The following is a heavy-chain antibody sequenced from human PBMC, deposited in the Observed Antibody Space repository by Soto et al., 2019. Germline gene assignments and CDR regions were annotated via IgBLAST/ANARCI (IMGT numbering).Heavy chain of an antibody. CDR2: LYDVDGT. CDR1: GLTVSGKKY. D-gene: IGHD1-1*01. Sequence: DVQLVESGGGLIQPGESLRLSCAAFGLTVSGKKYVAWVRQAPGKGLEWVSALYDVDGTYHADSLKGRFTTSTDSSKTTVYLQMNDLRPDDTAVYYCATWHEREHAYDVWGQGTTVTVSS. V-gene: IGHV3-53*01. J-gene: IGHJ3*01. CDR3: ATWHEREHAYDV.